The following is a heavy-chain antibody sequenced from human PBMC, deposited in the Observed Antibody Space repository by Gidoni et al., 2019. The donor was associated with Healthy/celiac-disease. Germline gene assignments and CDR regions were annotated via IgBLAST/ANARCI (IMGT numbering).Heavy chain of an antibody. CDR2: IKSKTDGGTT. CDR1: GFTFSNAW. CDR3: TTGTEGDYYYYYGMDV. Sequence: WAESGFTFSNAWMSWVRQAPGKGLEWVGRIKSKTDGGTTDYAAPVNGRFTISRDDSKNTLYLQINSLKTEDTAVYYCTTGTEGDYYYYYGMDVWGQGTTVTVSS. J-gene: IGHJ6*02. V-gene: IGHV3-15*01. D-gene: IGHD3-16*01.